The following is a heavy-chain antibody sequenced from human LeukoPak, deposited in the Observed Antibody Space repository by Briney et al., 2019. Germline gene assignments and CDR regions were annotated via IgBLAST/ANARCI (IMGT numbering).Heavy chain of an antibody. V-gene: IGHV3-30*18. CDR2: ISYDGSNK. CDR3: AKDPQDYSNFGFDY. CDR1: GFTFSSYG. J-gene: IGHJ4*02. D-gene: IGHD4-11*01. Sequence: GGSLRLSCAASGFTFSSYGMHWVRQAPGKGLEWVAVISYDGSNKYYADSVKGRFTISRDNSKNTLYLQMNSLRAEDTAVYYCAKDPQDYSNFGFDYWGQGTLVTVSS.